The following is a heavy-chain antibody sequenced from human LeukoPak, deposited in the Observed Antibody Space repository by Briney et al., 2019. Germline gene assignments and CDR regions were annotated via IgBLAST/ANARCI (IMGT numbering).Heavy chain of an antibody. J-gene: IGHJ4*02. V-gene: IGHV3-23*01. CDR2: ISGSGGST. D-gene: IGHD3-10*01. CDR1: GFTFSSYG. Sequence: GGSLRLSCAASGFTFSSYGMSWVRQAPGKGLEWVSGISGSGGSTYYADSVKGRFTISRDNSKNTLYLQMNSLRAEDTAVYYCAKEYGVEVWFFDYWGQGTLVTVSS. CDR3: AKEYGVEVWFFDY.